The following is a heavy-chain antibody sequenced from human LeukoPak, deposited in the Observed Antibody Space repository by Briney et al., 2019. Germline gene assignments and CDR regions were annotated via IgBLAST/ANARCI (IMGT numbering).Heavy chain of an antibody. CDR2: INPSGSYT. Sequence: ASVKVSCKASGFTFTSYYMHWVRQAPGQGLGWMGIINPSGSYTSYAQKFQGRVTMTRDTSTSTVYMELSSPRSADTAVYYCARDNSGGSTWWFDPWGQGTLVTVSS. CDR1: GFTFTSYY. CDR3: ARDNSGGSTWWFDP. D-gene: IGHD2-15*01. J-gene: IGHJ5*02. V-gene: IGHV1-46*01.